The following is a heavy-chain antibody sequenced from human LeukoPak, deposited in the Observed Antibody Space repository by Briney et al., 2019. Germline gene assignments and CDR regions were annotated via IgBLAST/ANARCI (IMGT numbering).Heavy chain of an antibody. CDR1: GGTFSSSA. CDR2: IIPIFGTA. Sequence: ASVKVSCKASGGTFSSSAISWVRQAPGQGLEWMGGIIPIFGTANYAQKFQGRVTITTDESTSTAYMELSSLRSEDTAVYYCARAGAYGSSLVDYWGQGTLVTVSS. D-gene: IGHD3-10*01. J-gene: IGHJ4*02. CDR3: ARAGAYGSSLVDY. V-gene: IGHV1-69*05.